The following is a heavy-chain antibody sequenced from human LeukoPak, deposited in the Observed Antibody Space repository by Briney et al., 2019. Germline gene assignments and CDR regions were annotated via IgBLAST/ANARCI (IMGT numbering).Heavy chain of an antibody. CDR3: ATDPIYSGYAFRFDY. CDR1: GYTLTELS. J-gene: IGHJ4*02. D-gene: IGHD5-12*01. CDR2: FDPEDGET. V-gene: IGHV1-24*01. Sequence: ASVKVSCKVSGYTLTELSMHWVRQAPGNGLEWMGGFDPEDGETIYAQKFQGRVTMTEDTSTDPAYMELSSLRSEDTAVYYCATDPIYSGYAFRFDYWGQGTLVTVSS.